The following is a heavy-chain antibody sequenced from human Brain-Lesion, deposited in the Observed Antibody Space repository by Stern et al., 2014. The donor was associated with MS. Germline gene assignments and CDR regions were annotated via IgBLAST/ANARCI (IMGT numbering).Heavy chain of an antibody. J-gene: IGHJ6*02. CDR3: ARVDCSGTNCFYYYYGMDV. CDR2: IRVGTDYI. Sequence: EDQLVESGGGLVKPGGSLRLSCEASGFTFNSYSMNWVRQAPGKGLEWVSSIRVGTDYIYYADSVKGRFTISRDNAKNSLFLQMSTLRAEDTGVYYCARVDCSGTNCFYYYYGMDVWGQGTTVTVSS. D-gene: IGHD2-2*01. CDR1: GFTFNSYS. V-gene: IGHV3-21*01.